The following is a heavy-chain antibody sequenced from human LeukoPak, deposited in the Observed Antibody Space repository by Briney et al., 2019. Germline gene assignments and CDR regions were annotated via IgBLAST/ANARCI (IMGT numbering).Heavy chain of an antibody. CDR2: IKQDGSEK. J-gene: IGHJ4*02. CDR1: GFTFSSYW. D-gene: IGHD3-22*01. CDR3: AKTTKYYDSSGYYYHFDY. V-gene: IGHV3-7*01. Sequence: GGSLRLSCEASGFTFSSYWMSWVRQAPGKGLEWVANIKQDGSEKYYVDSVKGRFTISRDNAKNSLYLQMNSLRAEDTAVYYCAKTTKYYDSSGYYYHFDYWGQGTLVTVSS.